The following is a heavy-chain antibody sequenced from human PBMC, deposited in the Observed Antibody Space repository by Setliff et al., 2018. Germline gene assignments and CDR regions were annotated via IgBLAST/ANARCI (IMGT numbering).Heavy chain of an antibody. D-gene: IGHD6-6*01. CDR2: RHDNGER. CDR3: ARGRNVAARLLDS. CDR1: PGSISRHY. V-gene: IGHV4-59*11. J-gene: IGHJ4*02. Sequence: PSETLSLTCIVSPGSISRHYWSWFRQAPGKGLEWIGYRHDNGERDYNPSLGSRVTISVDTSKNQFSLKVTSVTAADTSVYFCARGRNVAARLLDSWGQGTLVTVSS.